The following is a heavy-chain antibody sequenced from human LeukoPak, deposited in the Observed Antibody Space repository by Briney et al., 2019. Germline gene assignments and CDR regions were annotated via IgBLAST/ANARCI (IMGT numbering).Heavy chain of an antibody. J-gene: IGHJ6*02. CDR1: GGSISSGDYY. V-gene: IGHV4-30-4*01. Sequence: PSETLSLTCTVSGGSISSGDYYWSWIRQPPGKGLEWIGYIYYSGSTYYNPSLKSRVTISVDTSKNQFSLKLSSVTAADTAVYDCARGDYGDYSTGDYYYYGMDVWGQGTTVTVSS. CDR2: IYYSGST. CDR3: ARGDYGDYSTGDYYYYGMDV. D-gene: IGHD4-17*01.